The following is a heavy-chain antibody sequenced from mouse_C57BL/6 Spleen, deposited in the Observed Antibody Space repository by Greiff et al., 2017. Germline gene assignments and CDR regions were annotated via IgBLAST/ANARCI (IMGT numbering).Heavy chain of an antibody. J-gene: IGHJ2*01. CDR3: ARSPLAVLYYVDY. V-gene: IGHV2-2*01. D-gene: IGHD1-1*01. CDR2: IWSGGST. CDR1: GFSLTSYG. Sequence: QVQLKESGPGLVQPSQSLSITCTVSGFSLTSYGVHWVRQSPGKGLEWLGVIWSGGSTDYNAAFIPRLSISKDNSKSQVFFKMNSLPSDDTAIYYCARSPLAVLYYVDYWGQGTTLTVSS.